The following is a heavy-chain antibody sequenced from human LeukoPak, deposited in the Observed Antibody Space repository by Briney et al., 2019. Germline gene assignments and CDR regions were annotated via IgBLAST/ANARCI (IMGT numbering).Heavy chain of an antibody. CDR1: GFTFSNAW. Sequence: GGSLRLSCAASGFTFSNAWMSWVRQAPGKGLEWVGRIKSKTDGGTTDYAEPVKGRFTISRDDSKNTLYLQMNSLKTEDTAVYYCTTSPPYCSGGSCFDYWGQGTLVTVSS. V-gene: IGHV3-15*01. D-gene: IGHD2-15*01. CDR3: TTSPPYCSGGSCFDY. CDR2: IKSKTDGGTT. J-gene: IGHJ4*02.